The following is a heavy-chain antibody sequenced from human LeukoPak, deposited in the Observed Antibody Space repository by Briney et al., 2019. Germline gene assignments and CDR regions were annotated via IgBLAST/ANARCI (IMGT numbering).Heavy chain of an antibody. J-gene: IGHJ4*02. V-gene: IGHV3-30-3*01. Sequence: GGSLRLSCAASGFTFSSYAFHWVRQAPGKGLEWVAFISYDGSNEYFADSVKGRFTISRGNSKNTLYLQINNLRAEDTAVYYCARSFSSGWSYYFDYWGQGILVTVSS. CDR3: ARSFSSGWSYYFDY. CDR2: ISYDGSNE. D-gene: IGHD6-19*01. CDR1: GFTFSSYA.